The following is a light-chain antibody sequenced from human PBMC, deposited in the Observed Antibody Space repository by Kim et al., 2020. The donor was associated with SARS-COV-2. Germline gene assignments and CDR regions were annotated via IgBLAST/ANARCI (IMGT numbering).Light chain of an antibody. CDR3: SSYAGSDNSV. J-gene: IGLJ2*01. CDR1: RCSHCHNSS. Sequence: QSDAVATSGTRCSHCHNSSLSAYHQLPGRAPKLMIYAVSKRTSRVPGRFSGCKTVNTASLTVSGLQAEDEADYYCSSYAGSDNSVFSGVAKLTVL. V-gene: IGLV2-8*01. CDR2: AVS.